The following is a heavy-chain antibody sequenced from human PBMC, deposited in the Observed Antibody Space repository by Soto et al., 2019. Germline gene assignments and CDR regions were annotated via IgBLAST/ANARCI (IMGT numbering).Heavy chain of an antibody. CDR2: ISAYNGNT. CDR3: ARDGGYYDFWSGYNHYYYYMDV. CDR1: GYTFTSYG. V-gene: IGHV1-18*01. D-gene: IGHD3-3*01. J-gene: IGHJ6*03. Sequence: QVPLVQSGAEVKKPGASVKVSCKASGYTFTSYGISWVRQAPGQGLEWMGWISAYNGNTNYAQKHQGRVTMTTEPSTSTAYMEMRRLRSDDTAVYYCARDGGYYDFWSGYNHYYYYMDVWGKGTTVTVSS.